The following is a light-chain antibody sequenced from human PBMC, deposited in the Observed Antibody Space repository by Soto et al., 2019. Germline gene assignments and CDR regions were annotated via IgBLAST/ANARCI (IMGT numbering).Light chain of an antibody. CDR3: SSYAGSVTWV. CDR1: SSDVGGYNY. CDR2: EVN. Sequence: QSALTQPASVSGSPGQSITISCTGTSSDVGGYNYVSWYQQHPGNAPKLMIYEVNNRPSGVSNRFSGSKSGNTASLTISGLQAEDEADYYCSSYAGSVTWVFGGGTKVTVL. J-gene: IGLJ3*02. V-gene: IGLV2-14*01.